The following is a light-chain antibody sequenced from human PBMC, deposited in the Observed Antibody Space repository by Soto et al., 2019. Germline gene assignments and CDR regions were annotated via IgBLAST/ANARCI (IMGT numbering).Light chain of an antibody. J-gene: IGLJ2*01. CDR1: TGAVASGHY. CDR2: DTS. Sequence: QAVVTQEPSLTVSPGVTVTLTCGSSTGAVASGHYPYWFQQKPGQAPRTLIYDTSNKHSWTPARFSGSLLGGKAALTLSGAQPEDEADYYCLLHYSDSLAFGGGTKLTVL. CDR3: LLHYSDSLA. V-gene: IGLV7-46*01.